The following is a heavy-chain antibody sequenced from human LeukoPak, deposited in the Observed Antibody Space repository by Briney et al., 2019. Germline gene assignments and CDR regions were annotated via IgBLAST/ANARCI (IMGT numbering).Heavy chain of an antibody. CDR3: ARRSTPYSRIDY. D-gene: IGHD6-13*01. V-gene: IGHV4-59*08. Sequence: SETLSLTCTVSGGSISSYYWSWIRQPPGKGLEWIGYIYYSGSTNYNPSLKSRVTISVDTSKNQFSLKLSSVTAADTAVYYCARRSTPYSRIDYWGQGTLVTVSS. CDR2: IYYSGST. CDR1: GGSISSYY. J-gene: IGHJ4*02.